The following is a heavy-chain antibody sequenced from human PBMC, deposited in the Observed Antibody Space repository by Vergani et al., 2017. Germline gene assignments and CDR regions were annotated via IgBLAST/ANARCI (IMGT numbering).Heavy chain of an antibody. CDR1: GFTFSSYW. Sequence: EVQLVESGGGLVQPGGSLRLSCAASGFTFSSYWMSWVRQAPGKGLEWVANIKQDGSEHYYVDSVKGRFTISRDNAKNSLYLQMNSLRAEDTAVYYCARALGATYYYYYYMDVWGKGTTVTVSS. CDR3: ARALGATYYYYYYMDV. CDR2: IKQDGSEH. D-gene: IGHD1-26*01. V-gene: IGHV3-7*03. J-gene: IGHJ6*03.